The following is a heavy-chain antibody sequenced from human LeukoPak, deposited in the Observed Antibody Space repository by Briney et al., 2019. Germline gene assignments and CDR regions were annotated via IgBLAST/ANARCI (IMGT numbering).Heavy chain of an antibody. J-gene: IGHJ4*02. CDR1: GFTFSSYA. CDR2: IRSSDSSA. V-gene: IGHV3-23*01. CDR3: ARSAVGHNFDY. Sequence: GGSLRLSCVASGFTFSSYAMTWVRQAPGRGLEWVSTIRSSDSSAIYADSVQGRFTISRDNSKNTLYLQMNGLGAEDTAVYYCARSAVGHNFDYWGQGTLVTVSS. D-gene: IGHD6-19*01.